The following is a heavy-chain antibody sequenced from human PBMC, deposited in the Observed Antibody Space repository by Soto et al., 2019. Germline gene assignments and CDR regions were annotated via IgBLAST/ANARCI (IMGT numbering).Heavy chain of an antibody. Sequence: EEQLVESGGGLVQPGGSLRLSCAASGFTFRTYWMHWVRQAPGKGLVWVSRINSDGSTTTYADSVKGRFTISRDNAKNTLYLQMNSLRAEDTAVYYCARDRNLVVAGWTWFAPWGQGTLVTVSS. J-gene: IGHJ5*02. CDR2: INSDGSTT. D-gene: IGHD6-19*01. CDR1: GFTFRTYW. V-gene: IGHV3-74*01. CDR3: ARDRNLVVAGWTWFAP.